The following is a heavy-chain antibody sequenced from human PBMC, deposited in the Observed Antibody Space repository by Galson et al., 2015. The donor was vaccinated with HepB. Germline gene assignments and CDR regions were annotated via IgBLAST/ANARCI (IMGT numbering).Heavy chain of an antibody. CDR2: IYYSGST. J-gene: IGHJ4*02. CDR1: GDSMSSDNYY. V-gene: IGHV4-39*01. CDR3: ARHDRDMVVVVHAPFDS. Sequence: ETLSLTCTVSGDSMSSDNYYWGWIRQPPGKGLEWIGTIYYSGSTYYDPSLKSRVTISVDTSKNQFSLKLSSVTAADTAVYYCARHDRDMVVVVHAPFDSWGQGTLVTVSS. D-gene: IGHD2-15*01.